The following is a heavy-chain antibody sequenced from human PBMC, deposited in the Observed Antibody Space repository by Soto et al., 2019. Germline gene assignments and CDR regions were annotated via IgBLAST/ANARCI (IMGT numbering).Heavy chain of an antibody. CDR1: GFTFSSYW. CDR2: IKQDGSEK. D-gene: IGHD3-3*01. Sequence: GGVLRLSCAASGFTFSSYWMSWVRQAPGKGLEWVANIKQDGSEKYYVDSVKGRFTISRDNAKNSLYLQMNSLRAEDTAVYYCARPVYDFWSGYSDYWGQGTLVTVSS. CDR3: ARPVYDFWSGYSDY. V-gene: IGHV3-7*03. J-gene: IGHJ4*02.